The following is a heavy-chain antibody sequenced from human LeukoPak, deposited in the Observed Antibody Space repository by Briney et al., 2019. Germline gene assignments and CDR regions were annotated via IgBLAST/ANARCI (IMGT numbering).Heavy chain of an antibody. CDR1: GGFFSGYY. J-gene: IGHJ4*02. CDR3: ARGVKRLTMFDY. Sequence: SETLSLTCAVYGGFFSGYYWSWIRQPPGKGLEWIGEINHSGSTNYNPSLKSRVTISVDTSKNQFSLKLSSVTAADTAVYYCARGVKRLTMFDYWGQGTLVTVSS. V-gene: IGHV4-34*01. D-gene: IGHD3-10*01. CDR2: INHSGST.